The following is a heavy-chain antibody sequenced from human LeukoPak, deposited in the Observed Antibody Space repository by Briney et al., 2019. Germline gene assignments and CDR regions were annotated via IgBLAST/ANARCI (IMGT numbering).Heavy chain of an antibody. CDR3: AREADGAHNWYLDL. Sequence: PGGSLRLSCAASGFTFSAYSMHWVRQVPGKGLVWVSRIINDGSATTYADLVKGRFTVSRDNAKNSLYLQMNSLRAEDTAVYYCAREADGAHNWYLDLWGRGTLVPVSS. D-gene: IGHD4/OR15-4a*01. V-gene: IGHV3-74*01. J-gene: IGHJ2*01. CDR2: IINDGSAT. CDR1: GFTFSAYS.